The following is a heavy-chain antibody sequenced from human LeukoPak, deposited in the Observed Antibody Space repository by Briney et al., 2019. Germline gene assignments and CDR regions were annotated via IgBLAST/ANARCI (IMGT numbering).Heavy chain of an antibody. D-gene: IGHD6-13*01. V-gene: IGHV3-33*03. CDR2: IWYDGSNK. CDR3: ATTDPNNSNRDY. CDR1: GFTFSSYG. Sequence: GGSLRLSCAASGFTFSSYGMHWVRQAPGKGLEWVAVIWYDGSNKYYADSVKGRFTISRDNAKNSLYLQMNSLRAEDTAVYYCATTDPNNSNRDYWGQGTLVTVSS. J-gene: IGHJ4*02.